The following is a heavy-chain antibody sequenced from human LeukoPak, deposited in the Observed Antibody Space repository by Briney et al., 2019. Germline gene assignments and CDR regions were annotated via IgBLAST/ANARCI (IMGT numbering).Heavy chain of an antibody. CDR2: INPRGGST. V-gene: IGHV1-46*01. J-gene: IGHJ4*02. D-gene: IGHD6-25*01. Sequence: VASVKVSCKASGYTFTSYGISWVRQPPGQGPEWMGIINPRGGSTDYSQKFQGRVTMTSDTSTSTGYLEVNDLTSEDTAVYFCARVGVTAATADYWGQGTLVTVSS. CDR3: ARVGVTAATADY. CDR1: GYTFTSYG.